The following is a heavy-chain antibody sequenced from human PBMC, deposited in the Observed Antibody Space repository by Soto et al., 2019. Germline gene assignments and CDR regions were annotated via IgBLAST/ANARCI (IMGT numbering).Heavy chain of an antibody. J-gene: IGHJ4*02. V-gene: IGHV4-34*01. CDR2: INHSGRT. CDR1: GGSFSSYY. Sequence: QVQLQQWGAGLLKPSETLSLTCAVYGGSFSSYYWSWIRQPPGKGLEWIGEINHSGRTNYNPSLKSRVTILVDASKNQFSLKLSSVTAADTAVYYCARVGYLGYCTSTRCPNFDYWGQGTLVTVS. D-gene: IGHD2-2*01. CDR3: ARVGYLGYCTSTRCPNFDY.